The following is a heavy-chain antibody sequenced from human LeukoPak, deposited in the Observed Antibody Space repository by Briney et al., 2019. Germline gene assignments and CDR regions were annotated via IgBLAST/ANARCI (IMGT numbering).Heavy chain of an antibody. Sequence: SVKVSCKASGGTFSSYAISWVRQAPGQGLEWMGGIIPIFGTANYAQKFQGGVTITTDESTSTAYMELSSLRSEDTAVYYCSMLRFWEWLPDDAFDIWGQGTMVTVSS. CDR1: GGTFSSYA. V-gene: IGHV1-69*05. D-gene: IGHD3-3*01. J-gene: IGHJ3*02. CDR3: SMLRFWEWLPDDAFDI. CDR2: IIPIFGTA.